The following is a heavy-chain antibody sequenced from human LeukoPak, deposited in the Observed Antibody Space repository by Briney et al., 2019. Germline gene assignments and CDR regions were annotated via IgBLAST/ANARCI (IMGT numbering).Heavy chain of an antibody. D-gene: IGHD6-13*01. CDR3: ARDGIAAAGTFDY. J-gene: IGHJ4*02. Sequence: GGSLRLSCAASGFTFSSYWMSWVRQAPGKGLELVSSISSSSTYIYYADSVKGRFTISRDNAKNSLYLQMNSLRAEDTAVYYCARDGIAAAGTFDYWGQGTLVTVSS. CDR1: GFTFSSYW. V-gene: IGHV3-21*01. CDR2: ISSSSTYI.